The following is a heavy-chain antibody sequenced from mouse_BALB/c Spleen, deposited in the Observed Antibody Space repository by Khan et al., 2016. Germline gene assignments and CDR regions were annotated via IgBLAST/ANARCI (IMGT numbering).Heavy chain of an antibody. D-gene: IGHD2-1*01. CDR3: AREGLNYDYAMDY. V-gene: IGHV1S137*01. CDR1: GYTFTDYA. Sequence: QVQLKQSGAELVRPGVSVKISCKGSGYTFTDYAMHWVKQSHAKSLEWIGVISTYYGDTSYNQKFEGKATMTVDKSSSTAYMELARLTSEDSANYYCAREGLNYDYAMDYWGQGTSVTVSS. CDR2: ISTYYGDT. J-gene: IGHJ4*01.